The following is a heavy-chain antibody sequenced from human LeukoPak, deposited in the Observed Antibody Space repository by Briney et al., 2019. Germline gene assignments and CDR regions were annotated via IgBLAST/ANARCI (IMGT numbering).Heavy chain of an antibody. J-gene: IGHJ4*02. CDR1: GGTFSSYA. V-gene: IGHV1-69*13. D-gene: IGHD2-2*01. CDR2: IIPIFGTA. CDR3: ARTTGEDIVVVPASGDFWSGYYVFDY. Sequence: GASVKVSCKASGGTFSSYAISWVRQAPGQGLEWMGGIIPIFGTANYAQKFQGRVTITADESTSTAYMELSSLRSEDTAVYYCARTTGEDIVVVPASGDFWSGYYVFDYWGQGTLVTVSS.